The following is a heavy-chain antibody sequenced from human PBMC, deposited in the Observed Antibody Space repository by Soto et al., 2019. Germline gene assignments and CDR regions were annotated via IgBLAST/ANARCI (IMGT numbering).Heavy chain of an antibody. V-gene: IGHV2-5*02. CDR2: IYWDDDK. Sequence: QITLNESGPTQVKPRQTLTLTCTFSGFSLTTSGVGVGWIRQSPGKAPEWLALIYWDDDKRYSPSLKSRLTSPKDTSKIQVVLTMADLDSADTATYYCAHRVLRTVFGLVTTTAIYFDFWGQGTPVAVSS. D-gene: IGHD3-3*01. CDR3: AHRVLRTVFGLVTTTAIYFDF. J-gene: IGHJ4*02. CDR1: GFSLTTSGVG.